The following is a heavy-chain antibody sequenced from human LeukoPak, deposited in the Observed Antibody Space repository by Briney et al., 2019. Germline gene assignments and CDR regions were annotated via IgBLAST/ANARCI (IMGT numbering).Heavy chain of an antibody. Sequence: SETLSLTCTVSGGSISSSSYYWGWIRQPPGKGLEWIGSIYYSGSTYYNPSLKSRVTISVDTSKNQFSLKLSSVTAADTAVYYCARDAYWPYVVVTAILDDAFDIWGQGTMVTVSS. CDR3: ARDAYWPYVVVTAILDDAFDI. J-gene: IGHJ3*02. CDR2: IYYSGST. V-gene: IGHV4-39*07. CDR1: GGSISSSSYY. D-gene: IGHD2-21*02.